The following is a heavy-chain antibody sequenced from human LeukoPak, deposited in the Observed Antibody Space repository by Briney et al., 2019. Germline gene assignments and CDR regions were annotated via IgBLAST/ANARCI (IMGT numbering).Heavy chain of an antibody. CDR1: GFTFNKYA. CDR2: ISSNGGST. V-gene: IGHV3-64D*06. Sequence: PGGSLRPSCLASGFTFNKYAMHWVRQPPGKGLECVSAISSNGGSTYYADSVKDRFTISRDNSKNTLYLHMSSLRGEDTAVYYCVKEATENYSLDYWGQGTLVTVSS. J-gene: IGHJ4*02. CDR3: VKEATENYSLDY. D-gene: IGHD1-7*01.